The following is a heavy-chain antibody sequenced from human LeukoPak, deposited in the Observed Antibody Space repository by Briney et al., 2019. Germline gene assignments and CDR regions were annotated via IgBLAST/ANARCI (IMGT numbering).Heavy chain of an antibody. V-gene: IGHV4-4*02. J-gene: IGHJ4*02. Sequence: PGGSLRLSCAASGLTFSSYAMNWVRQPPGKGLEWIGEIHHDGRINYNPSLKSRVTLSVDKSKNQFSLRLNSVTAADTAMYYCARSHDHLWGNYPDYWGQGTLVTVSS. CDR2: IHHDGRI. CDR1: GLTFSSYA. D-gene: IGHD3-16*02. CDR3: ARSHDHLWGNYPDY.